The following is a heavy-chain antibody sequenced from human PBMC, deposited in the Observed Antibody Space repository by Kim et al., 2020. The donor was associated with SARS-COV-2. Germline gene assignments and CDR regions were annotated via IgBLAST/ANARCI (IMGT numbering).Heavy chain of an antibody. CDR1: GYSFTSYW. CDR3: ARLGRGYGSGSYYPFYYYYGMDV. J-gene: IGHJ6*02. CDR2: IDPSDSYT. Sequence: GESLKISCKGSGYSFTSYWISWVRQMPGKGLEWMGRIDPSDSYTNYSPSFQGHVTISADKSISTAYLQWSSLKASDTAMYYCARLGRGYGSGSYYPFYYYYGMDVCGQGTTVTVSS. D-gene: IGHD3-10*01. V-gene: IGHV5-10-1*01.